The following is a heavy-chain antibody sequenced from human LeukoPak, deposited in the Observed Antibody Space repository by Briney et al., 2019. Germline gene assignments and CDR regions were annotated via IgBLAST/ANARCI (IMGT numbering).Heavy chain of an antibody. J-gene: IGHJ5*02. CDR3: ARAPYSSSLFGWFDP. Sequence: SQTLSLTCTVSGGSISSGDYYWGWIRQPPGKGLEWIVYIYYSGSTYYNPSRKSRFTISVSTAKNQFSLKLSSVTAADTAVYYCARAPYSSSLFGWFDPWGQGTLVTVSS. CDR2: IYYSGST. V-gene: IGHV4-30-4*01. D-gene: IGHD6-6*01. CDR1: GGSISSGDYY.